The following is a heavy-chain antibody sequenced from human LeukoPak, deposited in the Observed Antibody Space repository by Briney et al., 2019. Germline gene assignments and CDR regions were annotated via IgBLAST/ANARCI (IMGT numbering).Heavy chain of an antibody. J-gene: IGHJ5*02. CDR1: GGSISSSSYY. CDR2: IYYSGST. D-gene: IGHD6-13*01. V-gene: IGHV4-39*01. Sequence: SETLSLTCTVSGGSISSSSYYWGWIRQPPGKGLEWIGSIYYSGSTYYNPSLKSRVTISVDTSKNQFSLKLSSVTAADTAVYYCARRSSSSWYGRWFDPWSQGTLVTVSS. CDR3: ARRSSSSWYGRWFDP.